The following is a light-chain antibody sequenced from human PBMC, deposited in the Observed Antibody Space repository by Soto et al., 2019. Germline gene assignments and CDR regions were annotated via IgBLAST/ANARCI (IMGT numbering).Light chain of an antibody. V-gene: IGKV1-5*03. J-gene: IGKJ1*01. CDR3: QQYNDCSWP. CDR1: QSISNW. Sequence: DIQMTQSPSTLSASVGDRVTITCRASQSISNWLAWYQQKPGKAPKLLVYKASTLESGVPSRFSGSGSGTEFTLTISSLQPDDFATYYCQQYNDCSWPFAQGTKVEIK. CDR2: KAS.